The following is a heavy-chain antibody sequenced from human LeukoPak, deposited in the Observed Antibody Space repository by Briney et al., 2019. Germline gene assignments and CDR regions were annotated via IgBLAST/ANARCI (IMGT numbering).Heavy chain of an antibody. CDR2: IRSKTDGRTT. J-gene: IGHJ4*02. Sequence: KSGGSLRLSCAASGFTFRIVWMTWVRQAPGKGLEWVVRIRSKTDGRTTDYAAPVKGRYILSRDNSKTTRYLQMNSLKRDDTAVYSCATVGYGGDSDYFDYWGQGTLVTVSS. V-gene: IGHV3-15*05. CDR3: ATVGYGGDSDYFDY. CDR1: GFTFRIVW. D-gene: IGHD2-21*01.